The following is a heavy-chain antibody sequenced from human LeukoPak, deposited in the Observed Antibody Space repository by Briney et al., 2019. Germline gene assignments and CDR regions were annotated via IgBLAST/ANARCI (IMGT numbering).Heavy chain of an antibody. CDR1: GFTFGDYA. Sequence: GGSLRLSCTASGFTFGDYAVSWVRQAPGKGLEWVANIKQDGSEKYYVDSVKGRFTISRDNAKDSLYLQMNSLRAEDTAVYYCARGSSSADWGQGTLVTVS. CDR3: ARGSSSAD. V-gene: IGHV3-7*01. J-gene: IGHJ4*02. D-gene: IGHD6-6*01. CDR2: IKQDGSEK.